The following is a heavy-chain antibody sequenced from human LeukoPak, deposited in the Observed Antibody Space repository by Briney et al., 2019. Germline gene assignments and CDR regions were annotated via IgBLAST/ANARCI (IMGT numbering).Heavy chain of an antibody. CDR1: GFTFSSYA. D-gene: IGHD3-10*01. CDR3: ASSLWFGEFNDP. Sequence: GGSLRLSCAASGFTFSSYAMSWVRQAPGKGLEWVSAISGSGGSTYYADSMKGRFTISRDNSKNTLYLQMNSLRAEDTAVYYCASSLWFGEFNDPWGQGTLVTVSS. CDR2: ISGSGGST. V-gene: IGHV3-23*01. J-gene: IGHJ5*02.